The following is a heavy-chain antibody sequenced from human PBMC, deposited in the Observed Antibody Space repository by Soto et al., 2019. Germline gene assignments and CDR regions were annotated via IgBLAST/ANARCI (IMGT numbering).Heavy chain of an antibody. CDR3: ARRTVAHWYFDL. Sequence: ASVKVSCNASGYTFTTFDINLVRQAPGQRLEWMGWMNGNRDNTGCAQKFEGRLTMTKDTSTSTAYMELSGLTSEDTAVYYCARRTVAHWYFDLWGRGTPVTVSS. CDR2: MNGNRDNT. J-gene: IGHJ2*01. V-gene: IGHV1-8*01. D-gene: IGHD4-4*01. CDR1: GYTFTTFD.